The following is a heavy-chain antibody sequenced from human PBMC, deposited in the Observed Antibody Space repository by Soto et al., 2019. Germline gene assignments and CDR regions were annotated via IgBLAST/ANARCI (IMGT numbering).Heavy chain of an antibody. CDR3: ARGALAGIRSWFDP. CDR1: GGSMNSYF. CDR2: ISYVGTT. Sequence: QVQLQESGPGLVKPSETLSLTCTVSGGSMNSYFWSWLRQPPGKGLEWIGYISYVGTTNYNASLKSRVSLSIAASKNQFSLNLNSVTAADTAIYYCARGALAGIRSWFDPWGQGTLVTVSS. V-gene: IGHV4-59*01. J-gene: IGHJ5*02. D-gene: IGHD6-13*01.